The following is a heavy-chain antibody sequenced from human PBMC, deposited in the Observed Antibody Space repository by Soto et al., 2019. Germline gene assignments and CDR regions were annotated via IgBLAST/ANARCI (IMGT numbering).Heavy chain of an antibody. V-gene: IGHV3-48*01. Sequence: HPGGSLRLSCAASGFTFSTYTMNWVRQAPGKGLEWVSYISSSSGTIYYADSVKGRFSISRDNAKNSLYLQMNSLRAEDAAVYSCAQDARILILRYFDYWGQGTLVTVSS. CDR1: GFTFSTYT. D-gene: IGHD3-9*01. CDR3: AQDARILILRYFDY. J-gene: IGHJ4*02. CDR2: ISSSSGTI.